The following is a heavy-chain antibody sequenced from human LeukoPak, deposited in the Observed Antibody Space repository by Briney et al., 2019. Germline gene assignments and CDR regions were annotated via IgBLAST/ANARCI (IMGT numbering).Heavy chain of an antibody. D-gene: IGHD6-25*01. V-gene: IGHV1-24*01. CDR1: GYTLTELS. J-gene: IGHJ4*02. Sequence: ASVKVSCKVSGYTLTELSMHWVRQAPGKGLEWMGGFDPEDGETIYAQKFQGRVTMTEDTSTDTAYMELSSLRSEDTAVYYCATGYSSGWDVPNYYFDYWGQGTLVAVSS. CDR3: ATGYSSGWDVPNYYFDY. CDR2: FDPEDGET.